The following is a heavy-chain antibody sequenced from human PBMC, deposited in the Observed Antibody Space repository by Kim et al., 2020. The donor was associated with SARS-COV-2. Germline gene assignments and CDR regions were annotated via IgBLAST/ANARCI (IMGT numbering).Heavy chain of an antibody. D-gene: IGHD6-13*01. CDR3: ARGRQQLVDF. CDR2: GST. Sequence: GSTSSAQKFQGRVTMTRDTSTSTVYMELSSLRSEDTAVYYCARGRQQLVDFWGQGTMVTVSS. J-gene: IGHJ3*01. V-gene: IGHV1-46*03.